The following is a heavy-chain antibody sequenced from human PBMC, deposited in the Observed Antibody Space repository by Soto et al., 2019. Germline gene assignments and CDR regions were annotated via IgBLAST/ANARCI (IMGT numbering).Heavy chain of an antibody. CDR2: INPNSGDS. Sequence: ASVKVSCKASGYTFTGYYMHWVRQAPGQGLEWMGWINPNSGDSHFEQKFQGRVTMTRDTSISTVYLELSRLTSDDTAVYYCARDRDTSAKTSYSWFDPWGQGTLVTVSS. CDR1: GYTFTGYY. CDR3: ARDRDTSAKTSYSWFDP. V-gene: IGHV1-2*02. D-gene: IGHD6-19*01. J-gene: IGHJ5*02.